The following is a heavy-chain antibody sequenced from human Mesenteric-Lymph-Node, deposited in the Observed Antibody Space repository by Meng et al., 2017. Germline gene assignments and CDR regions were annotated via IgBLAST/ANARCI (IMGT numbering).Heavy chain of an antibody. CDR2: FAGDESTT. J-gene: IGHJ4*02. CDR3: ASEDLDWLSI. Sequence: GESLKISCAASGFTFSSHGMHWVRQAPGKGLVWVSRFAGDESTTTYADSVKGRFTISRDNAKNTLYLQMNSLRDEDTAVYYCASEDLDWLSIWGQGTLVTVSS. V-gene: IGHV3-74*01. D-gene: IGHD3-9*01. CDR1: GFTFSSHG.